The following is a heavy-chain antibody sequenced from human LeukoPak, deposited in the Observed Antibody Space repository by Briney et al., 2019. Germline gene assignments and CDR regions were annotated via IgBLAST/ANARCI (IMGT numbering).Heavy chain of an antibody. D-gene: IGHD6-13*01. J-gene: IGHJ6*03. V-gene: IGHV1-18*01. CDR2: ISAYNGNT. CDR1: GYTFTSYG. CDR3: AREDSSSWSYYYYYMDV. Sequence: ASVKVSCKASGYTFTSYGISWVRQAPGQGLEWMGWISAYNGNTNYAQKLQGRVTMATDTSTSTAYMELRSLRSDDTAVYYCAREDSSSWSYYYYYMDVWGKGTTVTISS.